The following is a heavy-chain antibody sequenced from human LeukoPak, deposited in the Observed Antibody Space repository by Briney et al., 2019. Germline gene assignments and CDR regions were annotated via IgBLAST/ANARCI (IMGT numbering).Heavy chain of an antibody. D-gene: IGHD6-6*01. CDR2: INPNSGGT. V-gene: IGHV1-2*02. Sequence: ASVKVSCTASGYTFIGYYMHWVRQAPGQGLEWMGWINPNSGGTNYAQKFQGRVTMTRDTSISTAYMELSRLRSDDTAVYYCAREVWQLAHSYYYYYMDVWGKGTTVTVSS. CDR3: AREVWQLAHSYYYYYMDV. J-gene: IGHJ6*03. CDR1: GYTFIGYY.